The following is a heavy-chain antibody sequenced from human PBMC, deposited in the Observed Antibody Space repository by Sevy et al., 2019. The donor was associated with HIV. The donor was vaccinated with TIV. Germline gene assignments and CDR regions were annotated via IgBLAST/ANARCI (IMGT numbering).Heavy chain of an antibody. J-gene: IGHJ6*03. D-gene: IGHD6-19*01. CDR2: IYYSGST. CDR3: AASPVAGYYYYYYMDV. V-gene: IGHV4-59*01. Sequence: SETLSLTCTVSGGSISRYYWSWIRQPPGKGLEWIGYIYYSGSTDYNPSLKSRVTISVDTSKNQFSLKLSSVTAADTAVHYCAASPVAGYYYYYYMDVWGKGTTVTVSS. CDR1: GGSISRYY.